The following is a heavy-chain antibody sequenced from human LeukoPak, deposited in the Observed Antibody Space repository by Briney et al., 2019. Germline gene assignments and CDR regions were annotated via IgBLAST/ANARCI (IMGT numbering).Heavy chain of an antibody. CDR2: MSDSGST. CDR3: ASLYYDGSGNFDY. J-gene: IGHJ4*02. V-gene: IGHV4-59*12. D-gene: IGHD3-22*01. CDR1: GASISSYY. Sequence: SETLSLTCTVSGASISSYYLSWVRQPPGQGLEWIGCMSDSGSTNYNPSLKGRVTISADTSKNQFSLRLTSLTAADTAVYYCASLYYDGSGNFDYWGQGTLVTVSS.